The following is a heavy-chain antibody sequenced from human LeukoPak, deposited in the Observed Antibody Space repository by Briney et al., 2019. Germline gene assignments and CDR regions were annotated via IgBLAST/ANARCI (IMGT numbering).Heavy chain of an antibody. V-gene: IGHV4-34*01. CDR3: ARVSGITMIVVLPGDGFDI. Sequence: SETLSLTCAVYGGSFSGYYWNWIRQPPGKGLEWIGEINQSGSTNYNPSLKSRVTISVDTSKNQFSLKLSSVTAADTAVYCCARVSGITMIVVLPGDGFDIWGQGTMVTVSS. D-gene: IGHD3-22*01. J-gene: IGHJ3*02. CDR2: INQSGST. CDR1: GGSFSGYY.